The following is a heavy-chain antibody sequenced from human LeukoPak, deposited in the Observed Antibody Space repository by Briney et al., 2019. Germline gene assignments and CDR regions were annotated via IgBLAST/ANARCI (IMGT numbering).Heavy chain of an antibody. V-gene: IGHV3-23*01. Sequence: GGSLRLSCAASGFTFSSYAMSWVRQAPGKGLEWVSAISGSGGSTYYADSVKGRFTISRDNAKNSLYLQMNSLRAEDTAVYYCARGGASSDIWGQGTKVTVPS. CDR1: GFTFSSYA. CDR3: ARGGASSDI. CDR2: ISGSGGST. J-gene: IGHJ3*02. D-gene: IGHD1-26*01.